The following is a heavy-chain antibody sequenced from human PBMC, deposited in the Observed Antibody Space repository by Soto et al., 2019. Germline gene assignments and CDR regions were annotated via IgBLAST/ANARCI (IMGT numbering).Heavy chain of an antibody. J-gene: IGHJ3*02. CDR1: GFTFSSYA. CDR3: AKELPSDYVLIDDAFDI. CDR2: ISGSGGST. V-gene: IGHV3-23*01. Sequence: GGSLRLSCAASGFTFSSYAMSWVRQAPGKGLEWVSAISGSGGSTYYADSVKGRFTISRDNSKNTLYLQMNSLRAEDTAVYYCAKELPSDYVLIDDAFDIWGQGTMVTVSS. D-gene: IGHD4-17*01.